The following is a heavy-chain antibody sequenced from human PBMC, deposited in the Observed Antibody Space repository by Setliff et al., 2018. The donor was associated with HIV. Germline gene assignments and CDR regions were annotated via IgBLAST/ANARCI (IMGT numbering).Heavy chain of an antibody. D-gene: IGHD3-10*01. CDR3: ARNFGLSPPGKYYYYYGMDI. CDR1: TRHD. CDR2: INPNSGDT. Sequence: TRHDLHGVRXAPGQGLXXXGWINPNSGDTNYAQKFQGRVTMTRDTSINAAYMELRSLRSDDTAVYYCARNFGLSPPGKYYYYYGMDIWGQGTTVTVSS. J-gene: IGHJ6*02. V-gene: IGHV1-2*02.